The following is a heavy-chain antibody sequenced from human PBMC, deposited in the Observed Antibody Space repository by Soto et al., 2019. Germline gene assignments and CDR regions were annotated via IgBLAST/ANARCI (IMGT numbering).Heavy chain of an antibody. J-gene: IGHJ4*02. Sequence: TLRLSCTASGCTFGDYAMSWVRQAPGKGLEWVGFIRSKAYGGKTESAESVKGRFTISRDDSKSIAYRQMNSLKTENTAVSYCTAGKLYPSLDFDYWGQGTLVIVSS. CDR1: GCTFGDYA. D-gene: IGHD2-8*01. V-gene: IGHV3-49*04. CDR2: IRSKAYGGKT. CDR3: TAGKLYPSLDFDY.